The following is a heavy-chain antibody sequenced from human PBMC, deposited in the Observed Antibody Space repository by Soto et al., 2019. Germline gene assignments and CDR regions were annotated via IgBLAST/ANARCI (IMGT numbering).Heavy chain of an antibody. V-gene: IGHV1-69*12. Sequence: QVQLLQSGAEVKKPGSSVKVSCKASGGTFSSYAISWVRQAPGQGLEWMGGIIPIFGTANYAQKFQGRVTITADESTSTAYMELSSLRSEDTAVYYCARDAKAGTTGYYGMDVWGQGTTVTVSS. J-gene: IGHJ6*02. CDR2: IIPIFGTA. CDR1: GGTFSSYA. CDR3: ARDAKAGTTGYYGMDV. D-gene: IGHD1-7*01.